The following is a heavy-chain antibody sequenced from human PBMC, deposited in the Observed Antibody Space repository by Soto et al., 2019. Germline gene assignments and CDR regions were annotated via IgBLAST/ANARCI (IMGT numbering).Heavy chain of an antibody. CDR1: GGSIRSSSYF. Sequence: PETLSLASTVPGGSIRSSSYFWGWIRQPPGKGLEWIGSIYYSGSTYYNPSLKSRVTVSVDTSKNQFSLKLSSVTAADTAVYYCARHPSDFWFDPWGQGTLVTVS. CDR2: IYYSGST. J-gene: IGHJ5*02. V-gene: IGHV4-39*01. CDR3: ARHPSDFWFDP. D-gene: IGHD2-21*02.